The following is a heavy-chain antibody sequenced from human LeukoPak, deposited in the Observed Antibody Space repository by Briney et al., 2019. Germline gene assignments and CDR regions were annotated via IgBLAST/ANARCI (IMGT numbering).Heavy chain of an antibody. V-gene: IGHV3-23*01. CDR1: GFTFSSYA. CDR3: AKDLGEFLVGAFDI. CDR2: TSGSGATT. Sequence: GGSLRLSCAASGFTFSSYAMSWVRQAPGKGLEWVAGTSGSGATTYYADSVKGRFTISRDNSKNTLYLQMNSPRAEDTAVYYCAKDLGEFLVGAFDIWGQGTMVTVSS. J-gene: IGHJ3*02. D-gene: IGHD3-10*01.